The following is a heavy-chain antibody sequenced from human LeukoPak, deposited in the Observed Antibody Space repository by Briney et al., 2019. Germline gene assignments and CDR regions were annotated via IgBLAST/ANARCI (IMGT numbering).Heavy chain of an antibody. J-gene: IGHJ4*02. CDR1: GFTLSSYA. V-gene: IGHV3-21*01. CDR2: ISSSSSYI. Sequence: GGSLRLSCAASGFTLSSYAMSWVRQPPGKGLEVVSSISSSSSYIYYADSVKGRFTISRDNAKNSLYLQMNSLRAEDTAVYYCARAKLLWFGEPKWATSDYWGQGTLVTVSS. D-gene: IGHD3-10*01. CDR3: ARAKLLWFGEPKWATSDY.